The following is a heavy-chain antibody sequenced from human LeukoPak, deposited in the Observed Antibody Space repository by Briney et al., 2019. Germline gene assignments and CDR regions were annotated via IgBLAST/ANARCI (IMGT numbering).Heavy chain of an antibody. CDR2: ISYDGSNK. CDR1: GFTFSSYA. V-gene: IGHV3-30-3*01. D-gene: IGHD6-13*01. CDR3: ARDAAAGIYYFDY. J-gene: IGHJ4*02. Sequence: GRSLRLSCAASGFTFSSYAMHWVRQAPGKGLEWVAVISYDGSNKYYADSVKGRFTISRDNSKNTLYLQMNSLRAEDTAVYYCARDAAAGIYYFDYWGQGTLVTVSS.